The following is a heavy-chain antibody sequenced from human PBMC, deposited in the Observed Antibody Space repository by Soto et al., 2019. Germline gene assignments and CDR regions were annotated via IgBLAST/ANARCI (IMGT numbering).Heavy chain of an antibody. Sequence: EVQLVESGGNLAQPGGSLRLSCAASGFTFSNYWISWVRQAPGKGLEWVANIKQDGSEKYYVDSVKGRFTISRDNAKNSLYGQRKSLRSEDTAVYYCAVVRDVWGQGTTVTVS. CDR3: AVVRDV. V-gene: IGHV3-7*01. CDR2: IKQDGSEK. J-gene: IGHJ6*02. D-gene: IGHD2-15*01. CDR1: GFTFSNYW.